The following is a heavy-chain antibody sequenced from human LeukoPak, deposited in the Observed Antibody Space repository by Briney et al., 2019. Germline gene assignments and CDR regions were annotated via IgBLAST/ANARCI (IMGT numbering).Heavy chain of an antibody. CDR1: GFSFSSYE. CDR3: ARANTIFGVEPDYYFDY. J-gene: IGHJ4*02. Sequence: SGGSLRLSCAASGFSFSSYEMIWVRQAPGKGLEWISYISSSGGNIYYADSVKGRFTISRDNAKNSVYLQMNSLRVEDTAVYYCARANTIFGVEPDYYFDYWGQGTLVSVSS. V-gene: IGHV3-48*03. CDR2: ISSSGGNI. D-gene: IGHD3-3*01.